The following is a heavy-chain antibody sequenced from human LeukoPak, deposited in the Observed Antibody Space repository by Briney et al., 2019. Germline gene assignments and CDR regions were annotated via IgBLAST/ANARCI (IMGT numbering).Heavy chain of an antibody. Sequence: PSETLSLTCTVSGGSISSSSYYWGWIRQPPGKGLEWIGSIYYSGSTYYNPSLKSRVTISVDTSKNQFSLKLSSVTAADTAVYYCARSVPNVLRYFEPFDYWGQGTLVTVSS. D-gene: IGHD3-9*01. CDR1: GGSISSSSYY. CDR2: IYYSGST. J-gene: IGHJ4*02. V-gene: IGHV4-39*01. CDR3: ARSVPNVLRYFEPFDY.